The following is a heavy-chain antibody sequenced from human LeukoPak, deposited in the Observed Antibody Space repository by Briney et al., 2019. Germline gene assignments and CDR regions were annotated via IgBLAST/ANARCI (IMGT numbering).Heavy chain of an antibody. V-gene: IGHV3-30*03. Sequence: PGRSLRLSCAASGFTFSSYGMHWVRQAPGKGLEWVAVISYDGSNKYYADSVKGRFTISRDNSKNTLYLQMNSLRAEDTAVYYCARGRGGYSYGYYFDYWGQGTLVTVSS. J-gene: IGHJ4*02. CDR1: GFTFSSYG. CDR2: ISYDGSNK. CDR3: ARGRGGYSYGYYFDY. D-gene: IGHD5-18*01.